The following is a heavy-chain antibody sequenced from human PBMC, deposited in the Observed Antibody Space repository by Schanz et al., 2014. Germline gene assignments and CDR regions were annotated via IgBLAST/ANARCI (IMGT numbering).Heavy chain of an antibody. Sequence: QIQLVQSGPEVKKPGATVKVSCKASGYTFTSYGISWVRQAPGQGLEWMGWISAYNGNTKYPQKLQGRVTMTTDTSTSTAYMELRSLRSDDTAVYYCARDAADFYDILTEEDYWGQGTLGTVSS. CDR3: ARDAADFYDILTEEDY. CDR1: GYTFTSYG. J-gene: IGHJ4*02. V-gene: IGHV1-18*01. CDR2: ISAYNGNT. D-gene: IGHD3-9*01.